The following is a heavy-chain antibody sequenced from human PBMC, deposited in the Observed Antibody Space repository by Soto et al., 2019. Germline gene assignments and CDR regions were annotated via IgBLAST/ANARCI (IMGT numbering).Heavy chain of an antibody. CDR2: IWYDGRNE. J-gene: IGHJ4*02. CDR1: GFTFSSYG. V-gene: IGHV3-33*01. CDR3: ARWGIAAGDY. D-gene: IGHD6-13*01. Sequence: QVQLVESGGGVVQPGRSLRLSCAASGFTFSSYGMHWVRQAPGKGLEWVAVIWYDGRNEYYADSVKGRFTIYRDNSKNTLYLQMNSLRAEDTAVYYCARWGIAAGDYWGQGTLVTVSS.